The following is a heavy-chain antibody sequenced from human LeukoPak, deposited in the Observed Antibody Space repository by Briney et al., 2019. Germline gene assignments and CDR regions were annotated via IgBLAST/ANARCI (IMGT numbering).Heavy chain of an antibody. V-gene: IGHV4-34*01. CDR3: ARAGSGYRD. CDR1: GGSFSGYY. Sequence: SETLSLTCAVYGGSFSGYYWSWIRQPPGKGLEWIGEINHSGSTNYNPSLKSRVTISVDTSKNQSSLKLTSVTAADTAVYYCARAGSGYRDWGQGTLVTVSS. CDR2: INHSGST. J-gene: IGHJ4*02. D-gene: IGHD6-19*01.